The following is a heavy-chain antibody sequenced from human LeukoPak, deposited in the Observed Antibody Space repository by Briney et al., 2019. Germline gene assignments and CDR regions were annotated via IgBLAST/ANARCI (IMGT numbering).Heavy chain of an antibody. J-gene: IGHJ6*02. CDR2: INWHGDRT. V-gene: IGHV3-20*04. CDR3: AREIPQQLVAMDV. Sequence: GGSLRLSCAASGFTFEDYGMSWVRQAPGKGLEWVSGINWHGDRTGYADSVKGRFTISRDNAKNSLYLQMNSLRAEDTAVYYCAREIPQQLVAMDVWGQGTTVTVSS. D-gene: IGHD6-13*01. CDR1: GFTFEDYG.